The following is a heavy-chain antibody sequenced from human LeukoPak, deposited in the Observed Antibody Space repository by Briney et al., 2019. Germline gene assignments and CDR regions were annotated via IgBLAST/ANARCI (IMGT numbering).Heavy chain of an antibody. CDR1: GACISSNNW. Sequence: SSETLSLTCAVSGACISSNNWWWSWVRQPPGKGLTWIGEIDHSGSTNYNPSLKSRVTISVDTSKNQFSLKLSSVTAADTAVYYCARRPLMISFGEIIHRGGNYFDYWGQGTLVTVSS. J-gene: IGHJ4*02. CDR2: IDHSGST. D-gene: IGHD3-16*02. V-gene: IGHV4-4*02. CDR3: ARRPLMISFGEIIHRGGNYFDY.